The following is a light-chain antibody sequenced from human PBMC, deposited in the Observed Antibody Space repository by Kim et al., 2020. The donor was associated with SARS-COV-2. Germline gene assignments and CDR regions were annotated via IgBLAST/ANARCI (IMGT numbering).Light chain of an antibody. CDR1: SSNSGNNY. J-gene: IGLJ2*01. CDR2: DNN. V-gene: IGLV1-51*01. Sequence: GQKFTISCSGSSSNSGNNYVSWYQQLPGTAPKLLIYDNNKRPSGIPDRFSGSRSGTSATLGITGLQTGDEADYYCGTWDTSLSAGVFGGGTQLTVL. CDR3: GTWDTSLSAGV.